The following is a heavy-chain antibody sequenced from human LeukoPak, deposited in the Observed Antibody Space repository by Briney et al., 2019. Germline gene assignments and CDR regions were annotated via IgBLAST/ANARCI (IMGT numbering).Heavy chain of an antibody. J-gene: IGHJ4*02. CDR2: ISSLSSTI. Sequence: GSLRLSCAASGFTFSNYNMNWVRQAPGKGLEWVSYISSLSSTIYYADSVKGRFTISRDNAKNSLYLQMNSLRDEDTAVYYCARDLDYYFDYWGQGTLVTVSS. D-gene: IGHD3-9*01. V-gene: IGHV3-48*02. CDR3: ARDLDYYFDY. CDR1: GFTFSNYN.